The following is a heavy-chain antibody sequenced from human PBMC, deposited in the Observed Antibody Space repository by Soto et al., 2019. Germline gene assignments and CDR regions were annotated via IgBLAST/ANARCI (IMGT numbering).Heavy chain of an antibody. Sequence: QVQLVQSGAEVKKPGSSVKVSCKASGGTFSNSTINWVRQAPGQGLEWLGGIIPIFGTPSYAQKFQGRVTITAAKSTSTAYRELSSLRSVDTAVYCCARLAYYYGSSGYLKRYYYYGLDVWGQGTTVTVSS. D-gene: IGHD3-22*01. J-gene: IGHJ6*02. CDR3: ARLAYYYGSSGYLKRYYYYGLDV. CDR2: IIPIFGTP. V-gene: IGHV1-69*06. CDR1: GGTFSNST.